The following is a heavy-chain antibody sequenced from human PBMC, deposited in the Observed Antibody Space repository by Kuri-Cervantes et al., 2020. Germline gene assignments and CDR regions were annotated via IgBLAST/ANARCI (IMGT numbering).Heavy chain of an antibody. V-gene: IGHV3-7*01. J-gene: IGHJ6*03. CDR1: GLTFSRYW. CDR2: IKPDGSEK. Sequence: YCGASGLTFSRYWMSWVRHAPGKGLEWVANIKPDGSEKYYVDSVKGRFTISRDNSRNTLYLQMNSLRAEDTAVYHCARVFDPYYMDVWGNGTTVTVSS. D-gene: IGHD3-10*02. CDR3: ARVFDPYYMDV.